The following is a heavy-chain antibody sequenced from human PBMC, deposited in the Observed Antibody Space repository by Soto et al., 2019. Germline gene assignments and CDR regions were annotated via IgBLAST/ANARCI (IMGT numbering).Heavy chain of an antibody. Sequence: GGSLRLSCAASGFTFSSYAMSWVRQAPGKGLEWVSAISGSGGSTYYADSVKGRFTISRDNSKNTLYLQRNSLRAEDTAVYYCAKDMRLLWFGELLSVGYFDYWGQGTLVTVSS. D-gene: IGHD3-10*01. CDR2: ISGSGGST. CDR1: GFTFSSYA. J-gene: IGHJ4*02. CDR3: AKDMRLLWFGELLSVGYFDY. V-gene: IGHV3-23*01.